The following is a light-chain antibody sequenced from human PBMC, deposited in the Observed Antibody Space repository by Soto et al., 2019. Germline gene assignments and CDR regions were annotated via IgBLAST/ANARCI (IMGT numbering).Light chain of an antibody. CDR3: AAWDDSLNGVV. CDR1: SSNIGSNT. V-gene: IGLV1-44*01. Sequence: QTVVTQPPSASGTPGQRVPISCSGSSSNIGSNTVNWYQQLPGTAPKLLIYSSTQRPSGVPDRFSGSKSGTSASLAISGLQSEDEADYYCAAWDDSLNGVVFGGGTKLTVL. J-gene: IGLJ2*01. CDR2: SST.